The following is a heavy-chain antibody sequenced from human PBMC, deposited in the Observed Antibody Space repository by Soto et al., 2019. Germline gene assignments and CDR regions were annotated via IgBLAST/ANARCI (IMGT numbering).Heavy chain of an antibody. CDR2: INHSGST. J-gene: IGHJ6*02. Sequence: SETLSLTCAVYGGSFSGYYWSWIRQPPGKGLEWIGEINHSGSTNYNPSLKSRVTISVDTSKNQFSLKLSSVTAADTAVYYCARIIAAAGKSFDYYYYYGMDVWGQGTTVTVSS. D-gene: IGHD6-13*01. CDR1: GGSFSGYY. V-gene: IGHV4-34*01. CDR3: ARIIAAAGKSFDYYYYYGMDV.